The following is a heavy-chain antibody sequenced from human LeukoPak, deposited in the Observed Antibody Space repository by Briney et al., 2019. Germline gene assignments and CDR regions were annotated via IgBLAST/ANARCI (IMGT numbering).Heavy chain of an antibody. J-gene: IGHJ4*02. D-gene: IGHD3-22*01. V-gene: IGHV3-33*01. CDR2: IWYDGSNK. Sequence: GRSLRLSCAASGFTFSSYGMHWVSQAPGKGLEWVAVIWYDGSNKYYADSGKGRFTISRDNSKNTLYLQMNSLRAEDTAVYYWATTNRPQYYYDSSGQFDYWGQGTLVTVSS. CDR3: ATTNRPQYYYDSSGQFDY. CDR1: GFTFSSYG.